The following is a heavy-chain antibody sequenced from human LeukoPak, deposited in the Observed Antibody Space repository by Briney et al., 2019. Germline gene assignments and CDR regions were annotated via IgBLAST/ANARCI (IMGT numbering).Heavy chain of an antibody. D-gene: IGHD4-11*01. CDR1: GYSISSGYY. J-gene: IGHJ5*02. CDR2: IYHSGST. Sequence: PSETLSLTCAVSGYSISSGYYWGWIRQPPGKGLEWIGSIYHSGSTYYNPSLKSRVTISVDTSKNQFSLKLSSVTAADTAVYYCARRLRYSNYNPWGQGTLVTVSS. CDR3: ARRLRYSNYNP. V-gene: IGHV4-38-2*01.